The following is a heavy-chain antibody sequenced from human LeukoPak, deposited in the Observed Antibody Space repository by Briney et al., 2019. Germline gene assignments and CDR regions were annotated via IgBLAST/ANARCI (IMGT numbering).Heavy chain of an antibody. V-gene: IGHV3-23*01. CDR1: GFTFSSYA. CDR3: AKVLNSSGYYYYFDY. CDR2: ICGSGGST. Sequence: GGSLRLSCAASGFTFSSYAMSWVRQAPGKGLEWVSAICGSGGSTYYADSVKGRFTISRDNSKNTLYLQMNSLRAEDTAVYYCAKVLNSSGYYYYFDYWGQGTLVTVSS. D-gene: IGHD3-22*01. J-gene: IGHJ4*02.